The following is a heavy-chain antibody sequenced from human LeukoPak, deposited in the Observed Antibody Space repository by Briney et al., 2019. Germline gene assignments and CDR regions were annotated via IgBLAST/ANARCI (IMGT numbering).Heavy chain of an antibody. CDR1: GFTFSSYG. Sequence: GGSLRLSCAASGFTFSSYGMHWVRQAPGKGLEWVALIKPDGSNKYYADSVKGRFTISRDNSKNTLHLQMNSLRAEDTAVYYCASSRAFDYWGQGTLVTVSS. J-gene: IGHJ4*02. D-gene: IGHD2/OR15-2a*01. CDR2: IKPDGSNK. V-gene: IGHV3-30*02. CDR3: ASSRAFDY.